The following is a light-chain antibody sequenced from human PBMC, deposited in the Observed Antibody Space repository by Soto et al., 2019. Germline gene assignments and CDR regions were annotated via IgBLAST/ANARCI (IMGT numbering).Light chain of an antibody. CDR1: QSVDST. V-gene: IGKV3D-15*01. CDR3: QQHNKWPRT. J-gene: IGKJ1*01. CDR2: GAS. Sequence: EIVMTQSPATLSVSPGDKATLSCRASQSVDSTIAWYQQKPGQAPRLLIYGASTRATGIPARFSGSGSGIEFNLTISSLQSEDFAIYCCQQHNKWPRTFGQGTKVEIK.